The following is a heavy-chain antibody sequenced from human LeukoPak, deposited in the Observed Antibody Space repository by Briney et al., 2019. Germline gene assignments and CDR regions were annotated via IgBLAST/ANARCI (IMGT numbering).Heavy chain of an antibody. V-gene: IGHV1-8*01. Sequence: ASVKVSCKASGYTFTSYDINWVRQTTGQGLEWMGWMNPNSGNTGYAQKFQGRVTMTRNTSISTAYMELSSLRSEDTAVYYCARGSHYDSSGYSYYFDYWDQGTLITVSS. D-gene: IGHD3-22*01. CDR1: GYTFTSYD. CDR2: MNPNSGNT. J-gene: IGHJ4*02. CDR3: ARGSHYDSSGYSYYFDY.